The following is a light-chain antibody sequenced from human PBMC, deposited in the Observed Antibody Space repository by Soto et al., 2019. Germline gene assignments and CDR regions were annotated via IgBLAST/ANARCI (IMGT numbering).Light chain of an antibody. V-gene: IGKV1-5*01. Sequence: DIQMTQSPSTLSASVGDRVTITCRATQSISTSLAWYQQKPGKVPKLLIYDASSLESGVPSRFSGSGSGTEFTLTISSLQPDDFATYYCQQYNSYWTFGQGTKVDIK. CDR2: DAS. CDR1: QSISTS. J-gene: IGKJ1*01. CDR3: QQYNSYWT.